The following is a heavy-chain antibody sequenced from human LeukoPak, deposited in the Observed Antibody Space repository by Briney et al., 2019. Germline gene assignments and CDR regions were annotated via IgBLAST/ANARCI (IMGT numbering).Heavy chain of an antibody. V-gene: IGHV4-4*09. CDR1: GGSISSYY. CDR2: IYTSGST. Sequence: SETLSLTCTVSGGSISSYYWSWIRQPPGKGLEWIEYIYTSGSTNYNPSLKSPVTISVDKPKNQFALKISPVTAADTAGYYLGRSDSGSYYHYFDYWGQGTLVTVSS. CDR3: GRSDSGSYYHYFDY. D-gene: IGHD1-26*01. J-gene: IGHJ4*02.